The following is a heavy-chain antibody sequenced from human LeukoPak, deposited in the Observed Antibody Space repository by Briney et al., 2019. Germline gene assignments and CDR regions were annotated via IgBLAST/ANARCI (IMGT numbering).Heavy chain of an antibody. CDR2: ISSSSSTI. D-gene: IGHD3-16*01. Sequence: PGGSLRLSCAASGFTFSSYSMNWVRQAPGKGLEWVSYISSSSSTIYYADSVKGRFTISRDNAKDSLFLQMSSLRVEDTAMYFCTRVGVGGYWGQGTLVTVSS. V-gene: IGHV3-48*04. J-gene: IGHJ4*02. CDR3: TRVGVGGY. CDR1: GFTFSSYS.